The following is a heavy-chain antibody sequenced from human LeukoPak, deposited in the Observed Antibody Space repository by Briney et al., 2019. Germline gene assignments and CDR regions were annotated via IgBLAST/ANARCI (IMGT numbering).Heavy chain of an antibody. V-gene: IGHV3-23*01. CDR1: GFTFSGYA. D-gene: IGHD2-15*01. CDR3: AKRSRDVVLGYMDV. Sequence: GGSLRLSCAASGFTFSGYAMSWVRQAPGKGLEWVSAISGSDGSTYYADSVKGRFTISRDNSKNTLYLQMNSLRAEDTAVYYCAKRSRDVVLGYMDVWGKGTTVTVSS. CDR2: ISGSDGST. J-gene: IGHJ6*03.